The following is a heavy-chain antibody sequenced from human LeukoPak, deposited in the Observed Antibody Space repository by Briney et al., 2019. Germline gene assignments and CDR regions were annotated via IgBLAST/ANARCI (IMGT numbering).Heavy chain of an antibody. CDR2: ISYDGSNK. J-gene: IGHJ3*02. Sequence: GGSLRLSCAASGFTFSSYGMHWVRQAPGKGLEWVAVISYDGSNKYYADSVKGRFTISRDNSKNTLYLQMNSLRAEDTAVYYCATQRPFDWFGTPVAFDIWGRGTMVTVSS. D-gene: IGHD3-9*01. CDR1: GFTFSSYG. V-gene: IGHV3-30*03. CDR3: ATQRPFDWFGTPVAFDI.